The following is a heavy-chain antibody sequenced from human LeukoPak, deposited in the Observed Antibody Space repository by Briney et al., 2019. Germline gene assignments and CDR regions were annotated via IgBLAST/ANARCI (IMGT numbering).Heavy chain of an antibody. CDR1: GYTFINYY. D-gene: IGHD3-10*01. J-gene: IGHJ4*02. V-gene: IGHV1-46*01. Sequence: GASVKVSCKASGYTFINYYMHWVRQAPGQGLEWMGVINPSGGNTGYAQKFQGRVTMTRDTSISTAYMELSRLRSDDTAVYYCARRSGGIMTSFDYWGQGTLVTVSS. CDR2: INPSGGNT. CDR3: ARRSGGIMTSFDY.